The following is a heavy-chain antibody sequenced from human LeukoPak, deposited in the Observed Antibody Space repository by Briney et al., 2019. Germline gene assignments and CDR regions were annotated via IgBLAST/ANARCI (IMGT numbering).Heavy chain of an antibody. J-gene: IGHJ4*02. CDR2: ISGSGGRT. D-gene: IGHD3-10*01. CDR1: GFTFSSYA. Sequence: TGGSLRLSCAASGFTFSSYAMSWVRQAPGKGLEWVSAISGSGGRTYYADSVKGRFTISRDNSKNTLYLQMNSLRAEDTAVYYCAKSSHYYGSGSPFDYWGQGTLVTVSS. V-gene: IGHV3-23*01. CDR3: AKSSHYYGSGSPFDY.